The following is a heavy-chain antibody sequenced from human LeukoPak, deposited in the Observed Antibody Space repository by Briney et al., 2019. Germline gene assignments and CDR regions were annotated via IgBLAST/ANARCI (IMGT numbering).Heavy chain of an antibody. CDR3: ARESYYYGSGSPY. V-gene: IGHV3-74*01. CDR2: INTDGSRI. D-gene: IGHD3-10*01. Sequence: GGSLRLSCAASGFRFSSYWMHWVRQAPGKGLVWVSRINTDGSRIVDADSVKGRFTISRDNAKNSLYLQMNSLRAEDTAVYYCARESYYYGSGSPYWGQGTLVTVSS. CDR1: GFRFSSYW. J-gene: IGHJ4*02.